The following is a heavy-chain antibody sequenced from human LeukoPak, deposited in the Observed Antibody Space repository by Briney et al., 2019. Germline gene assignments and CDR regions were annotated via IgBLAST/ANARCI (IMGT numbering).Heavy chain of an antibody. D-gene: IGHD3-22*01. CDR2: IKSKSAGGTI. CDR3: TTYDRSGYYSDY. Sequence: PGGSLRLSCAASGFSFSNAWMSWVRQAPGKGLEWVGRIKSKSAGGTIEYGAPVKGGFTISRDDSENMLYLQMSSLKTEDTAVYYCTTYDRSGYYSDYWGQGTLVTVSS. CDR1: GFSFSNAW. J-gene: IGHJ4*02. V-gene: IGHV3-15*01.